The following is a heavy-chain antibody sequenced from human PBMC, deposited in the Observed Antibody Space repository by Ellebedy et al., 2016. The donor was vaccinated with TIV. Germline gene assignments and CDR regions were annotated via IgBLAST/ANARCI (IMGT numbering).Heavy chain of an antibody. CDR2: INPNSGGT. V-gene: IGHV1-2*04. Sequence: AASVQVSCKASGYTFSGYYIHWVRPAPGQGLEWMGWINPNSGGTNYAQKFQGWVTMTRDTSISTAYMELSRPRSDDTAVYYCARDFNSYGRRFDYWGQGALVTVSS. CDR1: GYTFSGYY. J-gene: IGHJ4*02. CDR3: ARDFNSYGRRFDY. D-gene: IGHD5-18*01.